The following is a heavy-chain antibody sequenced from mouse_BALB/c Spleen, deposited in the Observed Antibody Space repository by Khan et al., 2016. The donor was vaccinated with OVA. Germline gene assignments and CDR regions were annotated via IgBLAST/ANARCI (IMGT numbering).Heavy chain of an antibody. CDR1: GYTFTNYG. V-gene: IGHV9-3-1*01. CDR3: ASGGYWYFDV. Sequence: QIQLVQSGPELKKPGETVKISCKASGYTFTNYGMNWVKQAPGKGFKWMGWINTYTGEPTYADDFKGRFVFSLETSASTAYLQINNLKNEDTATYCCASGGYWYFDVWGAGTTVTVSS. D-gene: IGHD1-1*02. J-gene: IGHJ1*01. CDR2: INTYTGEP.